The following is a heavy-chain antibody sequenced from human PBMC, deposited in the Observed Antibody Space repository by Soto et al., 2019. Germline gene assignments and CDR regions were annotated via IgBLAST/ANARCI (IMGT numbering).Heavy chain of an antibody. Sequence: GSLRLSCAASGFTFSSYEMNWVRQAPGKGLEWVSYISSSGSTIYYADSVKGRFTISRDNAKNSLYLQMNSLRAEDTAVYYCARDTRDSSGELSYYYYGMDVWGQGTTVTVSS. CDR3: ARDTRDSSGELSYYYYGMDV. CDR1: GFTFSSYE. D-gene: IGHD3-22*01. V-gene: IGHV3-48*03. CDR2: ISSSGSTI. J-gene: IGHJ6*02.